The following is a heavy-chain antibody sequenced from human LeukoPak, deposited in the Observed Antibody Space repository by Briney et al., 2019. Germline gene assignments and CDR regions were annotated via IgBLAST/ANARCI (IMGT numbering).Heavy chain of an antibody. CDR1: GYTFTSYG. CDR3: ARGLEPTDYYYSMDV. V-gene: IGHV1-18*01. Sequence: RASVKVSCKASGYTFTSYGISWVRQAHGQGLEWMGWISAYNGNTNYAQKLQGRVTMTTDTSTSTAYMELRSLRSDDTAVYYCARGLEPTDYYYSMDVWGQGTTVTVSS. D-gene: IGHD6-19*01. J-gene: IGHJ6*02. CDR2: ISAYNGNT.